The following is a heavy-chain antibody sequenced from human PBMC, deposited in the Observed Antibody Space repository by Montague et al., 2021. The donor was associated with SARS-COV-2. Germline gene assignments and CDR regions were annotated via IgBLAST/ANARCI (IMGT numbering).Heavy chain of an antibody. CDR2: VNHTGST. J-gene: IGHJ4*02. V-gene: IGHV4-59*01. CDR1: GGSIRSYY. D-gene: IGHD1-1*01. CDR3: ARAQNICFIANCVNYFDL. Sequence: SETLSLTCEVSGGSIRSYYWSWIRQSPGKGLEWIGYVNHTGSTKYNPSLKTRVTLSLDTPKNHFYLRLNSVTAADTAVYYCARAQNICFIANCVNYFDLWGLGALVSVSS.